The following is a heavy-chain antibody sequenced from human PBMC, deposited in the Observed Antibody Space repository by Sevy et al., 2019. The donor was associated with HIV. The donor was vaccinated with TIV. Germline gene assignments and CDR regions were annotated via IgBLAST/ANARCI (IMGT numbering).Heavy chain of an antibody. V-gene: IGHV4-61*01. Sequence: SETLSLTCTVSGGSVSSSSYYWSWIRQPPGKGLEWIGYIHYSGSTDYNPSLKSRVTISVDTSKTQFSPKLSSVTDADTAVYYCARVSTMVRVVTYYFDYWGQGTLVTVSS. CDR2: IHYSGST. CDR1: GGSVSSSSYY. J-gene: IGHJ4*02. CDR3: ARVSTMVRVVTYYFDY. D-gene: IGHD3-10*01.